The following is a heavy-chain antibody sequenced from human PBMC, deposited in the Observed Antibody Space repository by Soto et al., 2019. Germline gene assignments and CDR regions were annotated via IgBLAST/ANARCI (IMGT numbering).Heavy chain of an antibody. CDR1: GFTFSDYY. D-gene: IGHD3-10*01. V-gene: IGHV3-11*01. J-gene: IGHJ6*03. CDR3: ARTMVRGVMTLQHYYYMDV. CDR2: ISSSGSTI. Sequence: PGGSLRLSCAASGFTFSDYYMSWIRQAPGKGLEWVSYISSSGSTIYYADSVKGRFTISRDNAKNSLYLQMNSLRAEDTAVYYCARTMVRGVMTLQHYYYMDVCGKGTTVTVPS.